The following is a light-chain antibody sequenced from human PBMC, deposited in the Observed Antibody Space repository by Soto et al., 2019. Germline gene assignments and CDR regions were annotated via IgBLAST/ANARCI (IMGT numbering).Light chain of an antibody. Sequence: QSALTQPPSASGSPGQSVTISCTGTSSDVGGYNHVSWYQQLPTTAPKLVIYEVNKRPSGVPDRFSGSKSGNTASLTVSGLQAEDEADYYCASYAGSSHWVFGGGTKVTVL. J-gene: IGLJ3*02. CDR3: ASYAGSSHWV. CDR1: SSDVGGYNH. V-gene: IGLV2-8*01. CDR2: EVN.